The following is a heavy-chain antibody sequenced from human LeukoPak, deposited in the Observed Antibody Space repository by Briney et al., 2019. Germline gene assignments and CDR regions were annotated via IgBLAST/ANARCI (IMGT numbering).Heavy chain of an antibody. CDR1: GFIFSSYS. Sequence: GGSLRLSCAASGFIFSSYSMNWVRQAPGKGLEWVSYISSSSGYIYYADSVKGRFTISRGNAKNSLYLQMNSLRAEDTAVYYCAELGITMIGGVWGKGTTVTISS. J-gene: IGHJ6*04. V-gene: IGHV3-21*01. D-gene: IGHD3-10*02. CDR3: AELGITMIGGV. CDR2: ISSSSGYI.